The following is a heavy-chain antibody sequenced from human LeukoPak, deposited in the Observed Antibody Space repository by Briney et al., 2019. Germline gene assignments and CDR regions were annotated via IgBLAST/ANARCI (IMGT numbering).Heavy chain of an antibody. V-gene: IGHV3-48*04. D-gene: IGHD3-10*01. CDR2: ISNSGTII. CDR1: GFTFSSYA. J-gene: IGHJ4*02. CDR3: ARERGGLPNFDY. Sequence: PGGSLRLSCAASGFTFSSYAMSWVRQAPGKGLEWVSYISNSGTIIYYADSVKGRFTISRDNAKNSLFLQINSLRAEDTAVYYCARERGGLPNFDYWGQGTLVTVSS.